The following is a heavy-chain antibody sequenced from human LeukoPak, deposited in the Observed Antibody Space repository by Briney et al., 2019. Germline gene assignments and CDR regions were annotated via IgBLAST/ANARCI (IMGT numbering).Heavy chain of an antibody. Sequence: SETLSLTCAVYGGSFRGYYWSWIRQPPGKGLEWIGEINHSGSTNYNPSLKSRVTISVDTSKNQFSLKLSSVTAADTAVYYCARDAAAGINWFDPWGQGTLVTVSS. CDR2: INHSGST. D-gene: IGHD6-13*01. V-gene: IGHV4-34*01. CDR3: ARDAAAGINWFDP. CDR1: GGSFRGYY. J-gene: IGHJ5*02.